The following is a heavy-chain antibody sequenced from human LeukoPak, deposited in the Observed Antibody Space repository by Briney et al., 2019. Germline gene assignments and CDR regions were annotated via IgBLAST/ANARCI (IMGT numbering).Heavy chain of an antibody. CDR2: IIPIFGTA. CDR1: GGTFSSYA. D-gene: IGHD2-2*02. J-gene: IGHJ6*02. Sequence: SVKVSCKASGGTFSSYAISWVRQAPGQGLEWMGGIIPIFGTANYAQKFQGRVTITADESASTAYMELSSLRSEDTAVYYCARAYCSSTSCYTWMYYYYGMDVWGQGTTVTVSS. V-gene: IGHV1-69*01. CDR3: ARAYCSSTSCYTWMYYYYGMDV.